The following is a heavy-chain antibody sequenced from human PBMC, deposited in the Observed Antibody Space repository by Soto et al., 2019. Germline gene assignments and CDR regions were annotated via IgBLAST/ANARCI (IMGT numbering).Heavy chain of an antibody. CDR3: ARGRNYYYGSGSYYKSSWFDP. J-gene: IGHJ5*02. Sequence: QVQLQESGPGLVKPSQTLSLTCTVSGGSISSGGYYWSWIRQHPGKGLEWIGYIYDSGSTYYNPSLKSRVTISVDTSKNQFSLKLSSVTAADTDVYYWARGRNYYYGSGSYYKSSWFDPWGNGTLVTFSA. CDR2: IYDSGST. CDR1: GGSISSGGYY. V-gene: IGHV4-31*03. D-gene: IGHD3-10*01.